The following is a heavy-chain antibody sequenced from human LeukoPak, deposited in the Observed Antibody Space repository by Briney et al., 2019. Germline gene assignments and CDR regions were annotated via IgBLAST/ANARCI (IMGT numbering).Heavy chain of an antibody. CDR2: IYYSGST. V-gene: IGHV4-59*12. Sequence: SETLSLTCTVSGGSISSYYWSWIRQPPGKGLEWIGYIYYSGSTNYNPSLKSRVTISVDTSKNQFSLKLSSVTAADTAVYYCASLYYYDSSGSGWFDPWGQGTLVTVSS. CDR3: ASLYYYDSSGSGWFDP. J-gene: IGHJ5*02. CDR1: GGSISSYY. D-gene: IGHD3-22*01.